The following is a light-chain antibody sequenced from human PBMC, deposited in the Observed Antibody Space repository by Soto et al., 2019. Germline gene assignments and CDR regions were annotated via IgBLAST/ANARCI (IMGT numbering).Light chain of an antibody. CDR1: SSDVGGYNS. CDR2: EVS. V-gene: IGLV2-8*01. Sequence: QSALTQPPSASGSPGQSVAISCTGTSSDVGGYNSVPWYQQHPGKAPKLMIYEVSERPSGVPDRFSGSKSGNTASLTVSGLQAEDEADYYCSSYAGSKNYVLFGGGTQLTVL. CDR3: SSYAGSKNYVL. J-gene: IGLJ2*01.